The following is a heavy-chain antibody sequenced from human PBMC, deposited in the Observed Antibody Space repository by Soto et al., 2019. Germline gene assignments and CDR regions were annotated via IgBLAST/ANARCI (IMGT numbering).Heavy chain of an antibody. CDR1: GFTFSSYW. Sequence: GGSLRLSCAASGFTFSSYWMSWVRQAPGKGLEWVANIKQDGSEKYYVDSVKGRFTISRDNAKNSLYLQMNSLRAEDTAVYYCASPPLGYCSSTSCYLGYYGMDVWGQGTAVTVSS. CDR2: IKQDGSEK. CDR3: ASPPLGYCSSTSCYLGYYGMDV. D-gene: IGHD2-2*01. V-gene: IGHV3-7*01. J-gene: IGHJ6*02.